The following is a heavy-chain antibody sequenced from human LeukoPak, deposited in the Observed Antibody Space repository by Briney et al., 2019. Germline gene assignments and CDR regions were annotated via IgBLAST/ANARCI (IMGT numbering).Heavy chain of an antibody. Sequence: SETLSLTCAVYGGSFSGYYWSWIRQPPGKGLEWIGEINHSGSTNYNPSLKSRVTISVDTSKNQFSLKLSSVTAADTAVYYCARLGEIVGATGDAFDIWGQGTMVTVSS. D-gene: IGHD1-26*01. CDR1: GGSFSGYY. V-gene: IGHV4-34*01. CDR2: INHSGST. J-gene: IGHJ3*02. CDR3: ARLGEIVGATGDAFDI.